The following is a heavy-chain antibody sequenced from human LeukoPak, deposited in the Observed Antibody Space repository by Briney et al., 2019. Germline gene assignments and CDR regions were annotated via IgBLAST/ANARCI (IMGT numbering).Heavy chain of an antibody. J-gene: IGHJ4*02. Sequence: EPGPTLVKPTQTLTLTFTFSGFSLSTSAVGVGWIREPPGKALEWLALIYWNDDKRYSPSLKSRLTITKDTSKTQVVLTMTNMDPVDTATYYCAHNGVYCSSTSCYDYWGQGTLVTVSS. CDR2: IYWNDDK. V-gene: IGHV2-5*01. CDR3: AHNGVYCSSTSCYDY. CDR1: GFSLSTSAVG. D-gene: IGHD2-2*01.